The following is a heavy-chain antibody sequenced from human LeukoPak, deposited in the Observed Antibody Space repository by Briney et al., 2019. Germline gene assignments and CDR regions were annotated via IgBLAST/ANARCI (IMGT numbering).Heavy chain of an antibody. V-gene: IGHV3-48*03. CDR3: AELGITMIGGV. CDR1: GFTFSSYE. J-gene: IGHJ6*04. CDR2: ISSSGNTI. Sequence: PGGSLRLSCAAPGFTFSSYEMNWVRQAPGKGLEWVSYISSSGNTINYADSVKGRFTISRDNAKNSLYLQMNSLRAEDTAVYYCAELGITMIGGVWGKGTTVTISS. D-gene: IGHD3-10*02.